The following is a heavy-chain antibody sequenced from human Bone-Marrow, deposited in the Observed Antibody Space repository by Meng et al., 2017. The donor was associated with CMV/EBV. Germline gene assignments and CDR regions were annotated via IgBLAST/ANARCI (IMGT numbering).Heavy chain of an antibody. CDR3: ARGEYYDFGNWFDP. J-gene: IGHJ5*02. CDR2: INTNTGNP. CDR1: GYTFTGYY. D-gene: IGHD3-3*01. V-gene: IGHV7-4-1*01. Sequence: ASVKVSGKASGYTFTGYYMHWVRQAPGQGLEWTGWINTNTGNPTYAQGFTGRFVFSLDTSVSTAYLQICSLKAEDTAVYYCARGEYYDFGNWFDPWGQGTLVTVSS.